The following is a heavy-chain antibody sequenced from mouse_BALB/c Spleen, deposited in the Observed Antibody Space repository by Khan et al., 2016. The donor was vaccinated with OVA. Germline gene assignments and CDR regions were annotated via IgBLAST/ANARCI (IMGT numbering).Heavy chain of an antibody. Sequence: QMQLKESGPGLVAPSQSLSITCTVSGFSLTSYGVHWVRQPPGKGLEWLGVIWAGGSTNYNSALMSRLSISKDNSKSQVFLKMNSLQTDDTAMYYCARAYGLWFAYWGQGTLVTVSA. CDR1: GFSLTSYG. J-gene: IGHJ3*01. D-gene: IGHD1-1*02. V-gene: IGHV2-9*02. CDR3: ARAYGLWFAY. CDR2: IWAGGST.